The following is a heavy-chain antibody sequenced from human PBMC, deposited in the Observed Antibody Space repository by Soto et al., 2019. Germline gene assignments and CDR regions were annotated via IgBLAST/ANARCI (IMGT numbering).Heavy chain of an antibody. V-gene: IGHV3-23*01. CDR3: AKGTMKRVATPDY. D-gene: IGHD5-12*01. CDR2: ISGSGGST. CDR1: EFTFRGYA. J-gene: IGHJ4*02. Sequence: PGGSLRLSCTASEFTFRGYAMSWVRQDPGKGLEWVSAISGSGGSTYYADSVKGRFTISRDNSKNTLYLQMNSLRAEDTAVYYCAKGTMKRVATPDYWGQGTLVTVSS.